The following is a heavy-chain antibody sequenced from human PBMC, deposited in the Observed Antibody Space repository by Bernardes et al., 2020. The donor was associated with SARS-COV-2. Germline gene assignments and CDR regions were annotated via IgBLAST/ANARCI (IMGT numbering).Heavy chain of an antibody. Sequence: GGSLRLSCAASGFTFSSYAMTWVRQAPGKGLEWVSAITCSDGTTYYADSVKGRFTISRDNSKNTLYLQMNSLRAEDTAVYYCAKERRYNSAWYPIQFDYWGQGTLVTVSS. J-gene: IGHJ4*02. CDR2: ITCSDGTT. CDR3: AKERRYNSAWYPIQFDY. V-gene: IGHV3-23*01. D-gene: IGHD6-19*01. CDR1: GFTFSSYA.